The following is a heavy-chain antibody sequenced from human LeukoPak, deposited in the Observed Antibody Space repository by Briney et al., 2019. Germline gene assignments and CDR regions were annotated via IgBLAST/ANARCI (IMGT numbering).Heavy chain of an antibody. Sequence: KPSETLSLTCTVSGGSISSYYWGWIRQPPGKGLEWIGSIYYSGSTYYNPSLKSRVTISVDTSKNQFSLKLSSVTAADTAVYYCASLVGATPDFDYWGQGTLVTVSS. J-gene: IGHJ4*02. D-gene: IGHD1-26*01. CDR3: ASLVGATPDFDY. CDR1: GGSISSYY. V-gene: IGHV4-39*01. CDR2: IYYSGST.